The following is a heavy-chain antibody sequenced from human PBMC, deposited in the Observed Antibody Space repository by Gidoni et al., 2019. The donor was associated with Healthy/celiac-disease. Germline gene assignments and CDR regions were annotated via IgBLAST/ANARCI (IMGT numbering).Heavy chain of an antibody. J-gene: IGHJ4*02. D-gene: IGHD3-16*02. CDR3: TKVYRVD. CDR2: IKRKTDGGTA. CDR1: GFTFSNAW. Sequence: EVQLVESGGGLVKPGGSLRLSCAASGFTFSNAWMSWVRQAPGKGLEWVGRIKRKTDGGTADYAAPVKGRFTISRDDSKNTLYLQMNSLKTEDTAVYYCTKVYRVDWGQGTLVTVSS. V-gene: IGHV3-15*01.